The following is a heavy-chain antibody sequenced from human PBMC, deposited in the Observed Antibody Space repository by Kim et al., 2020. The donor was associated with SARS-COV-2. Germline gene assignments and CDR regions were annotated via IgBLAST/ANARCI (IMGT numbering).Heavy chain of an antibody. Sequence: GGSLRLSCAASGFTVSSNYMSWVRQAPGKGLEWVSVIYSGGSTYYADSVKGRFTISRDNSKNTLYLQMNSLRAEDTAVYYCAREYRLNVRRWLQFGGLTGPFDYWGQGTLVTVSS. CDR3: AREYRLNVRRWLQFGGLTGPFDY. V-gene: IGHV3-66*01. CDR2: IYSGGST. CDR1: GFTVSSNY. J-gene: IGHJ4*02. D-gene: IGHD5-12*01.